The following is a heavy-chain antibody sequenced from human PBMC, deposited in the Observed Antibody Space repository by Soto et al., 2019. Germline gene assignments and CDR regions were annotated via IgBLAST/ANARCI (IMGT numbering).Heavy chain of an antibody. CDR3: ARHVIGSRITMVRGVIITPLSFDY. CDR2: FYYSGST. V-gene: IGHV4-39*01. Sequence: SETLSLPCPLFGCSNSSSRYHWGWVRQPPGEGLGWVGGFYYSGSTYYNPSLKSRVTISVDTSKNQFSLKLSSVTAADTPVYYCARHVIGSRITMVRGVIITPLSFDYWGQGTLVTVSS. D-gene: IGHD3-10*01. J-gene: IGHJ4*02. CDR1: GCSNSSSRYH.